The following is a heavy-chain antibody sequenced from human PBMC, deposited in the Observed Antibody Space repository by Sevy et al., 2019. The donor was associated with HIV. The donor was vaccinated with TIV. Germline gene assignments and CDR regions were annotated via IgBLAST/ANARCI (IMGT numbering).Heavy chain of an antibody. Sequence: GGSLRLSCAASGFIFSTYNMNWVRQAPGKGLEWVSSISHSSTYIYYTDSLKGRFTVSRDNAKNSLYLQMNSLRAEDTAIYYCAREFGSGTTGGGRYYGMDVWGQGTTVTVSS. CDR3: AREFGSGTTGGGRYYGMDV. CDR1: GFIFSTYN. J-gene: IGHJ6*02. CDR2: ISHSSTYI. V-gene: IGHV3-21*01. D-gene: IGHD1-7*01.